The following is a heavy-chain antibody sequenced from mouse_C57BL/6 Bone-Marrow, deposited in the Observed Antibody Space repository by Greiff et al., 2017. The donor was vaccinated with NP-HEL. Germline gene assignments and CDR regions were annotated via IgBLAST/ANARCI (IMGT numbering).Heavy chain of an antibody. CDR3: ARSTMAPGWFAY. J-gene: IGHJ3*01. D-gene: IGHD2-1*01. CDR2: IYPRSGNT. CDR1: GYTFTSYG. Sequence: VQLQQSGAELARPGASVKLSCKASGYTFTSYGISWVKQRTGQGLEWIGEIYPRSGNTYYNKKFKGKATLTADKSSSTAYMELRSLTSEDSAVYFCARSTMAPGWFAYWGQGTLVTVSA. V-gene: IGHV1-81*01.